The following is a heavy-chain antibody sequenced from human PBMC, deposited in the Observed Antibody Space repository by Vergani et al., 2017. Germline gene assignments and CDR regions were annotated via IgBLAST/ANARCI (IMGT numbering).Heavy chain of an antibody. D-gene: IGHD2-15*01. Sequence: QVQLVQSGAEVKKPGSSVKVSCKASGGTFSSYAISWVRQAPGQGLEWMGRIIPILGIANYAQKFQGRVTITADKSTSTAYMELSSLRSEDTAVYYCARGPAYCSGGICYTYWGQGTLVTVSS. J-gene: IGHJ4*02. CDR1: GGTFSSYA. CDR2: IIPILGIA. V-gene: IGHV1-69*04. CDR3: ARGPAYCSGGICYTY.